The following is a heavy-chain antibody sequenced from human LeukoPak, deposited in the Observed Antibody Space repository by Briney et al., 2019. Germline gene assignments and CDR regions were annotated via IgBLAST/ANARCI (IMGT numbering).Heavy chain of an antibody. CDR2: VKQDGSEK. D-gene: IGHD6-13*01. CDR1: GFTFSSYW. J-gene: IGHJ4*02. Sequence: GGSLRLSCAASGFTFSSYWMSWVRQAPGKGLEWVANVKQDGSEKYHVDSVKGRFTISRDNAKNSLYLQMNSLRAEDTAVYYCARDLPYSSSWYKDLPHYFDYWGQGTLVTVSS. V-gene: IGHV3-7*03. CDR3: ARDLPYSSSWYKDLPHYFDY.